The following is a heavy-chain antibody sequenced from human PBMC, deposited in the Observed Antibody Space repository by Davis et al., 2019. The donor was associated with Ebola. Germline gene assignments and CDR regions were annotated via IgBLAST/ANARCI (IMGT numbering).Heavy chain of an antibody. V-gene: IGHV4-31*03. CDR3: ARGYYGGWFDP. Sequence: LRLSCTVSGGSISSGGYYWSWIRQHPGKGLEWIGYIYYSGSTYYNPSLKSRVTISVDTSKNQFSLKLSSVTAADTAVYYCARGYYGGWFDPWGQGTLVTVSS. CDR2: IYYSGST. J-gene: IGHJ5*02. CDR1: GGSISSGGYY. D-gene: IGHD3-10*01.